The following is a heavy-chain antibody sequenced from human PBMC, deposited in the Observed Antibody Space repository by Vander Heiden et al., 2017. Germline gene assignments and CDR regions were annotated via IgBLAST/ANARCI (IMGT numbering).Heavy chain of an antibody. Sequence: EVQLVESGGGLVQPGGFLRLSCAASGLTFSSYNMNWVRQAPGKGLEWVAYISSSSSTIYYADSVKGRFTISRDNAKNSLDLQMSSLRAEDTAVYYCARDTGGGSSGYWGQGTLVTVSS. J-gene: IGHJ4*02. CDR1: GLTFSSYN. D-gene: IGHD6-19*01. V-gene: IGHV3-48*01. CDR3: ARDTGGGSSGY. CDR2: ISSSSSTI.